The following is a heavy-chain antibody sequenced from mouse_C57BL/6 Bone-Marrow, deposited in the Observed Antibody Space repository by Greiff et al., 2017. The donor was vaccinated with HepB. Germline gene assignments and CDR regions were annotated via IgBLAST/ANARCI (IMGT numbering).Heavy chain of an antibody. CDR2: IYPSSGNT. CDR1: GYTFTSYG. D-gene: IGHD1-1*01. CDR3: ARAVEYYGSGY. Sequence: QVQLKQSGAELARPGASVKLSCKASGYTFTSYGISWVKQRTGQGLEWIGEIYPSSGNTYYNEKFKGKATLTADKSSSTAYMELRSLTSEDSAVYFCARAVEYYGSGYWGQGTTLTVSS. J-gene: IGHJ2*01. V-gene: IGHV1-81*01.